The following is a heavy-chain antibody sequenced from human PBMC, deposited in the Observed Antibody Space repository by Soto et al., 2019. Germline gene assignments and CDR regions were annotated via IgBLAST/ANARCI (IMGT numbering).Heavy chain of an antibody. J-gene: IGHJ6*02. CDR2: ISYDGSNN. CDR1: GFTFSTYA. D-gene: IGHD3-10*01. V-gene: IGHV3-30-3*01. Sequence: GGSLRLSCAASGFTFSTYAMHWVRQAPGKGLEWVAIISYDGSNNYYADSVKGRFTISRDNSKNTLYLQMNSLRPEDTAVYYRATYGSGSAYYYGLDVWGQGTTVTVSS. CDR3: ATYGSGSAYYYGLDV.